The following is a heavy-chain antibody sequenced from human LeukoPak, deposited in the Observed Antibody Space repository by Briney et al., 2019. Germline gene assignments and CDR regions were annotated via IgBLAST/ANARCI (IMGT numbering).Heavy chain of an antibody. V-gene: IGHV1-2*02. J-gene: IGHJ5*02. D-gene: IGHD3-9*01. Sequence: ASVKVSCKASGYTFTGYYMHWVRQAPGQGLEWMGWINPNSGGTNYAQKFQGRVTMTRDTSISTAYMELSRLRSDDTAVYYCARGRLVTFYWFDPWGQGTLVTVSS. CDR1: GYTFTGYY. CDR3: ARGRLVTFYWFDP. CDR2: INPNSGGT.